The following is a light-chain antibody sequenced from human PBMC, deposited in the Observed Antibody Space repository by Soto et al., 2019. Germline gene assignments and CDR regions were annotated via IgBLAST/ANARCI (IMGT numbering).Light chain of an antibody. J-gene: IGLJ2*01. CDR3: QSYDSSLTNAV. CDR1: SSNIGAGYD. CDR2: GNN. Sequence: QSVLTQPPSVSGAPGQTITISCTGSSSNIGAGYDVHWYQQLPGRAPKLLIYGNNNRPSGVPDRFSGSKSGTSVSLAITGLRCEEEADYHCQSYDSSLTNAVFGGGTKLTVL. V-gene: IGLV1-40*01.